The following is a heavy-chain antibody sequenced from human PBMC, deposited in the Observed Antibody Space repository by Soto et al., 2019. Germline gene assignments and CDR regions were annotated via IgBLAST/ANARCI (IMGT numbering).Heavy chain of an antibody. D-gene: IGHD6-13*01. CDR3: AREGSAWYKEFDY. CDR2: LNPKTGGT. V-gene: IGHV1-2*06. CDR1: GDTFSDYH. J-gene: IGHJ4*02. Sequence: GASVKVSCKASGDTFSDYHIHWVRQAPGQGFEWMGRLNPKTGGTSYARKFQGRVTMTGDSSISTVHMDLTRLRSDDTAVYYCAREGSAWYKEFDYWGQGSLVTVSS.